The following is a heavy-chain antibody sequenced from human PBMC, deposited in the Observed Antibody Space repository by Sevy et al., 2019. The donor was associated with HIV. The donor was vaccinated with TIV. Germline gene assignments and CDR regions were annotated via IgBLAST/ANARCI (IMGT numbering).Heavy chain of an antibody. V-gene: IGHV1-18*01. Sequence: ASVKVSYKASGYTFTSYGISWVRQAPGQGLEWMGWLSAYYGNTNYAQKLQGRVTMTTDTSTSTAYMELRSLRSDDTAVYYCARGGVEDTMIVVVNSPAGQPMDVWDQGTTVTVSS. D-gene: IGHD3-22*01. CDR3: ARGGVEDTMIVVVNSPAGQPMDV. CDR2: LSAYYGNT. J-gene: IGHJ6*02. CDR1: GYTFTSYG.